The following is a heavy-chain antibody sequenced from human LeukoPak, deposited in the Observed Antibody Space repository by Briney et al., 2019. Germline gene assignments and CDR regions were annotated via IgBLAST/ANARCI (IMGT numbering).Heavy chain of an antibody. Sequence: ASVKVSCKASGYTFTDYFIHWVRQTPGEGLEWMGWINTGSGGTNYAQKFQGRVTMTRDTSIATAYMELSRLRSDDTAVYYCARQKSFDNWGQGTLVTVSS. J-gene: IGHJ4*02. CDR3: ARQKSFDN. CDR1: GYTFTDYF. CDR2: INTGSGGT. V-gene: IGHV1-2*02.